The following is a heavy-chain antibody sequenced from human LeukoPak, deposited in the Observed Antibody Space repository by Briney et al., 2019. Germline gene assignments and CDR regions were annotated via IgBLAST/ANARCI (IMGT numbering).Heavy chain of an antibody. CDR2: VYYGRSP. V-gene: IGHV4-39*02. Sequence: SSETLSLTCTVSGDSISRSTYYWAWIRQPPGKGLEWIGSVYYGRSPYFNPSLESRATISVDTSKNHFSLKMSSVTAADTAVYYSARSSGTGTFSYWGQGTLVTVSS. CDR3: ARSSGTGTFSY. J-gene: IGHJ4*02. CDR1: GDSISRSTYY. D-gene: IGHD6-25*01.